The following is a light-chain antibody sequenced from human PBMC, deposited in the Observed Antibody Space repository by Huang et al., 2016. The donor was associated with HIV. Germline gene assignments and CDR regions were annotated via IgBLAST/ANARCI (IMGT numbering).Light chain of an antibody. J-gene: IGKJ1*01. CDR1: QSVRSSY. V-gene: IGKV3-20*01. CDR3: QQYDSSPWT. CDR2: GAS. Sequence: EIVLTQSPGTLSLSPGERATLSCRASQSVRSSYLAWYQQKPGQAPRPLFYGASSRATGSPDRFSGSGCWTDFTLTISIREPEDFAVYYCQQYDSSPWTFGQGTKVEIK.